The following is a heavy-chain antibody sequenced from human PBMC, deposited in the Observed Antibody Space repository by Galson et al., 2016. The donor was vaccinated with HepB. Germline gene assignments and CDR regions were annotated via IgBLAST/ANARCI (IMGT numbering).Heavy chain of an antibody. Sequence: SLRLSCAASGFTFSAYSMTWVRQAPGKGLEWVSSISSTSSYIFYADSVKGRFTISRDNAKNSLYLQMNSLRAEDAAVYHCARGRTATPGYFDSWGQGTLVTVSS. CDR3: ARGRTATPGYFDS. V-gene: IGHV3-21*01. D-gene: IGHD2-21*02. CDR2: ISSTSSYI. CDR1: GFTFSAYS. J-gene: IGHJ4*02.